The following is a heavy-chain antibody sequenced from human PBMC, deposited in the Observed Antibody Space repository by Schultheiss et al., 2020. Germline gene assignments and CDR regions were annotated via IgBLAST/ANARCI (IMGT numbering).Heavy chain of an antibody. D-gene: IGHD2-21*02. CDR1: GFTFSSYA. CDR2: ISYDGSNK. J-gene: IGHJ4*02. Sequence: RGSLRLSCAASGFTFSSYAMHWVRQAPGKGLEWVAVISYDGSNKYYADSVEGRFTHSRDNAKNTLYLQMNSLKTEDTAVYYCTTDGDHIVVVTEFDYWGRGSLVTVSS. CDR3: TTDGDHIVVVTEFDY. V-gene: IGHV3-30*07.